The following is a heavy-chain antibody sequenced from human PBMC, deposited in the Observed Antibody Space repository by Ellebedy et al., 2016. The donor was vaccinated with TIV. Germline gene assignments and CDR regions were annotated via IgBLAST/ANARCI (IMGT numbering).Heavy chain of an antibody. J-gene: IGHJ1*01. Sequence: AASVTVSCKASGGSFSSYVLSWVRQAPGQGLDWLGGIIPVLETPNYAQKFQGRLTVSADKSTNTAYMERSSLTSEDTAVYDCAADLASVGQWGQGTLVIVSS. CDR2: IIPVLETP. V-gene: IGHV1-69*10. D-gene: IGHD1-26*01. CDR1: GGSFSSYV. CDR3: AADLASVGQ.